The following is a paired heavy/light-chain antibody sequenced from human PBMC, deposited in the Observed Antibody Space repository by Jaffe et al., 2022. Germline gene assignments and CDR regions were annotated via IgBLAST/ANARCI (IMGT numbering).Heavy chain of an antibody. CDR1: GFTFSNYW. D-gene: IGHD3-10*01. CDR3: ARDGEAGYYYYYMDV. CDR2: INTDGSST. J-gene: IGHJ6*03. V-gene: IGHV3-74*01. Sequence: EVLLVESGGGLVQPGGSLRLSCAASGFTFSNYWMYWVRQAPGKGLVWVSRINTDGSSTSFADSVKGRFTISRDNAKNTLYLQMNSLRAEDTAIYYCARDGEAGYYYYYMDVWGKGTTVTVSS.
Light chain of an antibody. CDR2: TAS. CDR3: QQSYSIPWT. J-gene: IGKJ1*01. V-gene: IGKV1-39*01. CDR1: QNIRTY. Sequence: DIQMTQSPSSLSASVGDRVTVTCRASQNIRTYLNWYQQKPGKAPKVLIYTASSLQSGVPSRFSGSGSGTDFTLTISSLQPEDFATYYCQQSYSIPWTFGQGTKVEIK.